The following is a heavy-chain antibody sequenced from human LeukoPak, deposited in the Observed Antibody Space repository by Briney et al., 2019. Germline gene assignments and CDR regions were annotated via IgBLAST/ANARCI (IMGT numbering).Heavy chain of an antibody. CDR1: GGSLSGYY. D-gene: IGHD3-16*02. CDR3: ARGITFGGVIVWNWFDP. V-gene: IGHV4-34*01. CDR2: INHSGTT. Sequence: PSETLSPTCGVYGGSLSGYYWTWIRQPPGKGLEWIGEINHSGTTNYNPSLKSRVTISVDTSKNQFSLKLNSVTAADTAVYYCARGITFGGVIVWNWFDPWGQGTLVTVSS. J-gene: IGHJ5*02.